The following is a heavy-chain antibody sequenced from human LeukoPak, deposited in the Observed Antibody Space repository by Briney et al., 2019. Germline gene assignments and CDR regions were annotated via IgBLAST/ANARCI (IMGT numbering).Heavy chain of an antibody. Sequence: PGGSLRLSCAASDFPFIGYTMHWVRQAPGKGLAWVAGIPYDGSQNSYADSVKGRFSISRDNSKSALYLQLSSLRPEDTAVYYCAREGRFKAQHLFDYWGQGTMVTVSS. CDR2: IPYDGSQN. CDR3: AREGRFKAQHLFDY. D-gene: IGHD2-2*01. V-gene: IGHV3-30*04. CDR1: DFPFIGYT. J-gene: IGHJ4*02.